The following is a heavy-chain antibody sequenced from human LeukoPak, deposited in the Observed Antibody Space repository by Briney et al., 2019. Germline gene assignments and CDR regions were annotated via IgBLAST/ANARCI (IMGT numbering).Heavy chain of an antibody. D-gene: IGHD5-24*01. J-gene: IGHJ4*02. CDR2: ISGSGVT. CDR3: AKDDRWLQFCC. CDR1: GFTFNTYG. V-gene: IGHV3-23*01. Sequence: PGGTLRLSCAASGFTFNTYGMSWVRQAPGKGLEWVSAISGSGVTFYTDSVKGRFTISRDNSKNTLYLQMNSLRAEDTAVYYCAKDDRWLQFCCWGQGTLVTVSA.